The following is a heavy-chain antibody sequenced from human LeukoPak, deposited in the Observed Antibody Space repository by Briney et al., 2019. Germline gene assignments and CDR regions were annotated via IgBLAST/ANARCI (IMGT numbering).Heavy chain of an antibody. V-gene: IGHV4-34*01. D-gene: IGHD1-26*01. J-gene: IGHJ4*02. CDR2: INHSGST. CDR3: ASGPRYSGSSR. Sequence: SETLSLTCAVYGGSFSGYYWSWIRQPPGKGLEWIGEINHSGSTNYNPSLKSRVTISVDTSKNQFSLKLSSVTAADTAVYYCASGPRYSGSSRWGQGTLVTVSS. CDR1: GGSFSGYY.